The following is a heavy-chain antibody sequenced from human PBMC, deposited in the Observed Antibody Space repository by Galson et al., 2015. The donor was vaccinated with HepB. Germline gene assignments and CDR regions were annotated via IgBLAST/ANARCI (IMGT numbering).Heavy chain of an antibody. D-gene: IGHD3-10*01. CDR3: ARERWFGEQRDAFDI. CDR1: GFTFSSYA. Sequence: SLRLSCAASGFTFSSYAMHWVRQAPGKGLEWVAVISYDGSNKYYADSVKGRFTISRDNSKNTLYLQMNSLRAEDTAVYYCARERWFGEQRDAFDIWGQGTMGTVSS. J-gene: IGHJ3*02. CDR2: ISYDGSNK. V-gene: IGHV3-30*04.